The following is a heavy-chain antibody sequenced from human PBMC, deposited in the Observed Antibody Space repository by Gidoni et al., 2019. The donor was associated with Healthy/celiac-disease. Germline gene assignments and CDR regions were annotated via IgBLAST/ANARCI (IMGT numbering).Heavy chain of an antibody. Sequence: EVQLVESGGGLVQPGSSLRLYCAASGFTFDDYAMHWVRQAPGKGLEWVSGISLNSGSIGYADSVKGRFTISRDNAKNSLYLQMNSLRAEDTALYYCAKVSRPLLLWFGELCFDYWGQGTLVTVSS. D-gene: IGHD3-10*01. CDR2: ISLNSGSI. CDR1: GFTFDDYA. J-gene: IGHJ4*02. CDR3: AKVSRPLLLWFGELCFDY. V-gene: IGHV3-9*01.